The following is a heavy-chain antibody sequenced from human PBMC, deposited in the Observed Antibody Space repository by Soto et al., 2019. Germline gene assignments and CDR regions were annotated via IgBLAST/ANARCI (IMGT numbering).Heavy chain of an antibody. J-gene: IGHJ6*03. CDR1: GFTFTNYN. CDR3: ARGSHYNPYYYYYYMDV. V-gene: IGHV3-21*01. CDR2: ISSGSGSK. Sequence: GGSLRLSCVGSGFTFTNYNMDWVRQATGKGLEWVSSISSGSGSKSYADSVRGRFTVSSDNAKNSLYLEMNSLRAEDTAVYYCARGSHYNPYYYYYYMDVWGKGTTVTVSS. D-gene: IGHD3-10*01.